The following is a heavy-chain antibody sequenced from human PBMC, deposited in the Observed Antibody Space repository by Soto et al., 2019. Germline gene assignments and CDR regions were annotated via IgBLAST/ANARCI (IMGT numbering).Heavy chain of an antibody. CDR3: ARHRILWFGELFDNNWFDP. V-gene: IGHV4-59*08. Sequence: SEPRSLTGTVSVGSISNSYLSWIRQPPDKPLEWIGRVSSTGSTYYNPSLKSRVTISVDTSKNQFSLRLSSVTAADTAVYYCARHRILWFGELFDNNWFDPWGQGTLVTVSS. CDR1: VGSISNSY. CDR2: VSSTGST. J-gene: IGHJ5*02. D-gene: IGHD3-10*01.